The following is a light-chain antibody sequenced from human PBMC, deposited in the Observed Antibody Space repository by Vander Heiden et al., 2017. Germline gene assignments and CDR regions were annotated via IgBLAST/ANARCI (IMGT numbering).Light chain of an antibody. Sequence: QSALPQPASVSGAPGPSIPISCTGTSSEIGDHDHVSLYQQHPGKVPKVIIYEVSKRPSGVSNRFSGSKSGNTASLTISGLQAEDDADYYCCSYTRSSTLVFGTGTKVTAL. V-gene: IGLV2-14*01. CDR2: EVS. CDR3: CSYTRSSTLV. CDR1: SSEIGDHDH. J-gene: IGLJ1*01.